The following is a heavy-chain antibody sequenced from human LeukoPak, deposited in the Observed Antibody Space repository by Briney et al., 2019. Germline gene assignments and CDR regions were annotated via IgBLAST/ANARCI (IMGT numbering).Heavy chain of an antibody. CDR1: GFTFSSYW. CDR2: INSDGSST. Sequence: GGSLRLSCAASGFTFSSYWMHWVRQAPGKGLVWVSRINSDGSSTSYADSVKGRFSISRDNAKNTLYLQMNSLRAEDTAVYYCARIAGELPYSDYWGQGTLVTVSS. D-gene: IGHD1-26*01. CDR3: ARIAGELPYSDY. J-gene: IGHJ4*02. V-gene: IGHV3-74*01.